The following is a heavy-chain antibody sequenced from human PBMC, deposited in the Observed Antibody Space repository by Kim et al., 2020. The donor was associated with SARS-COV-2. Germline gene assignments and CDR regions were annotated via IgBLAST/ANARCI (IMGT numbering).Heavy chain of an antibody. V-gene: IGHV4-34*01. CDR3: ARRRPLVYAQSISNWFDP. D-gene: IGHD2-8*01. CDR2: INHSGST. J-gene: IGHJ5*02. CDR1: GGSFSGYY. Sequence: SETLSLTCAVYGGSFSGYYWSWIRQPPGKGLEWIGEINHSGSTNYNPSLKSRVTISVDTSKNQFSLKLSSVTAADTAVYYCARRRPLVYAQSISNWFDPWGQGTLVTVSS.